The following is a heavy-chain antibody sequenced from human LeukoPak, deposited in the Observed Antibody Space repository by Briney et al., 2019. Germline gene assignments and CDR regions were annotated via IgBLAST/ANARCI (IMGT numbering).Heavy chain of an antibody. J-gene: IGHJ4*02. V-gene: IGHV3-74*01. CDR2: MNEDGSGT. Sequence: GSLRLSCSISGFNLKSHWNHWVRQTPGKGLEWVARMNEDGSGTSYADSVKGRFTISRDNAKNTVYLQMNSLRAEDTAVYYCGTVFDYWGQGTLVTVSS. CDR3: GTVFDY. CDR1: GFNLKSHW.